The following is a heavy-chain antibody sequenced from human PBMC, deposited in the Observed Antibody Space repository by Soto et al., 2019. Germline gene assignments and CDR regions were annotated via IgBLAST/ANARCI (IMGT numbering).Heavy chain of an antibody. CDR3: TTGMTTVTAGFDY. J-gene: IGHJ4*02. D-gene: IGHD4-17*01. Sequence: GGSLRLSCEVSGFTFSNAWMSWVRQGPGKGLEWVGRIKRNTDGGTTNYAGPVKGRFTISRDDARNTLYLQMNSLQTDDTGIYYCTTGMTTVTAGFDYWGQGTLVTVS. CDR2: IKRNTDGGTT. CDR1: GFTFSNAW. V-gene: IGHV3-15*01.